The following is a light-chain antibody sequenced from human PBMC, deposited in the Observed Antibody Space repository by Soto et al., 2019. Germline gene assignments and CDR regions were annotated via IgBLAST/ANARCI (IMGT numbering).Light chain of an antibody. CDR2: DAS. V-gene: IGKV3-15*01. CDR3: QRYNNWPLT. J-gene: IGKJ4*01. Sequence: EIVMTQSPATLSVSPGECATLSWRASQGIGSTLAWYQHKPGQTPRLLIYDASTRATGVPARFSGSGSGTEFTLTINSLQSEDFAVYYCQRYNNWPLTFGGGTKVDIK. CDR1: QGIGST.